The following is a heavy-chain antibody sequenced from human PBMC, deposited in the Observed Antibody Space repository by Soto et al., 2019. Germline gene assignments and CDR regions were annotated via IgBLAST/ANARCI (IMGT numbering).Heavy chain of an antibody. J-gene: IGHJ4*02. CDR3: ARGVVVEAATRSDYYFDY. CDR2: IYYSGST. V-gene: IGHV4-31*03. D-gene: IGHD2-15*01. CDR1: GGSISSGGYY. Sequence: QVQLQESGPGLVKPSQTLSLTCTVSGGSISSGGYYWSWIRQHPGKGLEWIGYIYYSGSTYYNPSLKSRVTTSVDTSKNQFSLKVRSVTAADRAVYYCARGVVVEAATRSDYYFDYWGQGTLVTVSS.